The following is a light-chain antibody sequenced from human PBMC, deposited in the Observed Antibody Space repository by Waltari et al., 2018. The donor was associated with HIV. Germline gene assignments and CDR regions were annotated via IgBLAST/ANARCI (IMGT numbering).Light chain of an antibody. CDR1: SSYVGSYKY. J-gene: IGLJ1*01. Sequence: QSALTQPRSVSGSPGQSVTISCTGTSSYVGSYKYVSWYQLRPGKAPKLIIHDVDKRPSGVPDRFSGSKSGNTASLTISGLQAEDEADYYCCSYTGTYTRYVFGTGAKVTVL. CDR2: DVD. CDR3: CSYTGTYTRYV. V-gene: IGLV2-11*01.